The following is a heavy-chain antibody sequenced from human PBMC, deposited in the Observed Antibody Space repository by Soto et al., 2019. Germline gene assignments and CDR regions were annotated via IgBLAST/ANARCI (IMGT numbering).Heavy chain of an antibody. CDR2: IIPIFGTA. CDR1: GGTFSSYA. Sequence: SVKVSCKASGGTFSSYAISWVRQSPGQGLEWMGGIIPIFGTANYAQKFQGRVTITADESTSTAYVELSSLRSEDTAVYYCARDGRDGYNNADYYYGMDVWGQGTSVTVSS. D-gene: IGHD5-12*01. V-gene: IGHV1-69*13. J-gene: IGHJ6*02. CDR3: ARDGRDGYNNADYYYGMDV.